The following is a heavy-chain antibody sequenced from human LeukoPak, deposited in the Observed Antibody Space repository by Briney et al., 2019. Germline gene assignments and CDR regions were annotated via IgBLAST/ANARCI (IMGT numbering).Heavy chain of an antibody. D-gene: IGHD3-22*01. CDR2: INHSGST. J-gene: IGHJ4*02. CDR3: ARGYDSSGYYSVGWNY. V-gene: IGHV4-34*01. Sequence: SETLSLTCAVYGGSFSGYYWSWIRQPPGKGLEWIGEINHSGSTNYNPSLKSRVTISVDTSKNQFSLKLSSVTAADTAVHYCARGYDSSGYYSVGWNYWGQGTLVTVSS. CDR1: GGSFSGYY.